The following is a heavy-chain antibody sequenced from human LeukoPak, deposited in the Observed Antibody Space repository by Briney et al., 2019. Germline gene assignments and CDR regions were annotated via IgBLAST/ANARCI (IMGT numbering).Heavy chain of an antibody. D-gene: IGHD1-26*01. Sequence: GGTLRLSCEASGFTFTTYGMSWVRQAPGKGLEWVSAISGSGGSTYYADSVKGRVTISRDNSKNTLYLQVNSLRVEDTAVYYCAKDRLGAMMYFDFWGQGTLVTVSS. V-gene: IGHV3-23*01. J-gene: IGHJ4*02. CDR3: AKDRLGAMMYFDF. CDR1: GFTFTTYG. CDR2: ISGSGGST.